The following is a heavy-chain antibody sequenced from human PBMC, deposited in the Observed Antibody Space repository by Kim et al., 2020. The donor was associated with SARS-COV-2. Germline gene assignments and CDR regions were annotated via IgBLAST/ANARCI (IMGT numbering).Heavy chain of an antibody. CDR2: IYYSGST. D-gene: IGHD3-16*01. V-gene: IGHV4-39*02. Sequence: SETLSLTCTVSGGSISSSSYYWGWIRQPPGKGLEWIGSIYYSGSTYYNPSLKSRVTISVDTSKNQFSLKLSSVTAADTAVYYCARDRTWGRWGSNWFDPWGQGTLVTVSS. CDR1: GGSISSSSYY. CDR3: ARDRTWGRWGSNWFDP. J-gene: IGHJ5*02.